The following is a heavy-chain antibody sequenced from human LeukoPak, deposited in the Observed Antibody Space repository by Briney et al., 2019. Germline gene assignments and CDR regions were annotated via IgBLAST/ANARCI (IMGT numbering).Heavy chain of an antibody. CDR2: INPSGGST. Sequence: GASVKVSCKASGYTFTSYYMHWVRQAPGQGLEWVGIINPSGGSTSYAQKFQGRITMTRDASTSTVYMELRSLRSEDTAVYYCARDRWELPYYFDYWGQGTLVTVSS. CDR3: ARDRWELPYYFDY. V-gene: IGHV1-46*01. J-gene: IGHJ4*02. CDR1: GYTFTSYY. D-gene: IGHD1-26*01.